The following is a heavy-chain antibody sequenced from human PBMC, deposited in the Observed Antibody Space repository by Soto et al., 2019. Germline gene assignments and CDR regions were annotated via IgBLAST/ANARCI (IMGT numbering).Heavy chain of an antibody. CDR2: IYYSGST. D-gene: IGHD3-10*01. Sequence: PSETLSLTCTVSGGSISSGDYYWSWIRQPPGKDLEWIGYIYYSGSTYYNPSLKRRVTISVDTSKNQFSLKLSSVTAADTAVYYCATIKLGSNRLDYWGQGTLVTVSS. CDR1: GGSISSGDYY. J-gene: IGHJ4*02. CDR3: ATIKLGSNRLDY. V-gene: IGHV4-30-4*01.